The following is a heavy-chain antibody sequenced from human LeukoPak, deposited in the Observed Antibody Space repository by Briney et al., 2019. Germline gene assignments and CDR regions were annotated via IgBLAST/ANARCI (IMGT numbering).Heavy chain of an antibody. J-gene: IGHJ4*02. CDR1: GFTFISYW. D-gene: IGHD1-26*01. Sequence: GGSLTLSCAASGFTFISYWMGWVRQAPGKRPEWVANMNIDGSEKYYADSVKGRFTISRDNARNSVYLQMNGLRVEDTAVYYWARDPVEWELLLDYWGQGTLVTVSS. CDR2: MNIDGSEK. CDR3: ARDPVEWELLLDY. V-gene: IGHV3-7*01.